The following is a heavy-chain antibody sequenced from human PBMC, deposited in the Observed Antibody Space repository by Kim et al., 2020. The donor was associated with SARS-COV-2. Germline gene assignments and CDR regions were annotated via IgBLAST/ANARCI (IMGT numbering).Heavy chain of an antibody. J-gene: IGHJ6*02. V-gene: IGHV4-34*01. Sequence: SETLSLTCAVYGGSFSGYYWSWIRQPPGKGLEWIGEINHSGSTNYNPSLKSRVTISVDTSKNQFSLKLSSVTAADTAVYYCARKHYSNYPYYYGMDVWGQGTTVTVSS. CDR2: INHSGST. CDR3: ARKHYSNYPYYYGMDV. D-gene: IGHD4-4*01. CDR1: GGSFSGYY.